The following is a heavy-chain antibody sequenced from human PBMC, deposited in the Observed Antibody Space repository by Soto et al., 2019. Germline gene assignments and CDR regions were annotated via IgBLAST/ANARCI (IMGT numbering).Heavy chain of an antibody. J-gene: IGHJ4*02. CDR2: IGTAGDT. CDR1: GFTFSSYD. V-gene: IGHV3-13*01. D-gene: IGHD6-6*01. Sequence: GGSLRLSCAASGFTFSSYDMHWVRQAPGKGLEWVSAIGTAGDTYYPGSVKGRFTISRENAKNSLYLQMNSLRAGDTAVYYCARYSSSFYGYFDYWGQGTLVTVSS. CDR3: ARYSSSFYGYFDY.